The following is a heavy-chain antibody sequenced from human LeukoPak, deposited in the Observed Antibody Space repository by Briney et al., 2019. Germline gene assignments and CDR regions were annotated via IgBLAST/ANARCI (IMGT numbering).Heavy chain of an antibody. J-gene: IGHJ5*02. CDR2: ISSSGSTI. Sequence: GGTLRLSCAASGFTFSNYGMNWVRQAPGKVLELVSYISSSGSTIYYADSVKGRFTISRDNAKNTLYLQMNSLRAEDTAVYYCARRENYDILTGYYTWFDPWGQGTLVTVSS. D-gene: IGHD3-9*01. V-gene: IGHV3-48*04. CDR3: ARRENYDILTGYYTWFDP. CDR1: GFTFSNYG.